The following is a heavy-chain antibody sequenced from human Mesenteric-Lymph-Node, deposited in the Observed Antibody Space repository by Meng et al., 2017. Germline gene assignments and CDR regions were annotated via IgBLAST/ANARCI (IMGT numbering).Heavy chain of an antibody. J-gene: IGHJ5*02. CDR3: VRSSGWVKTGFDP. V-gene: IGHV4-39*01. D-gene: IGHD6-19*01. CDR2: IGHSGFT. Sequence: LQGTGPGLVRPSEALPITCCVYGCTISTSGDYRGWIRQPPGKGLEWIGSIGHSGFTYYTPSLKSRVTVSIDTSRNQFSLWLTSVTAADTAVYYCVRSSGWVKTGFDPWGQGTLVTVSS. CDR1: GCTISTSGDY.